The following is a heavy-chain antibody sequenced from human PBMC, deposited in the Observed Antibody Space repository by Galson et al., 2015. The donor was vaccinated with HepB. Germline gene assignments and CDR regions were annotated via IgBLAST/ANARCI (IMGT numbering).Heavy chain of an antibody. D-gene: IGHD6-19*01. Sequence: SLRLSCAASTFIFSTYGMNWVRQAPGKGLEWVSYISSSSTTIYYADSVKGRFTISRDIAKNSLYLQMNSLRAADTAVYYCARDRTIAVAIDYWGQGTLVTVSS. CDR3: ARDRTIAVAIDY. CDR1: TFIFSTYG. CDR2: ISSSSTTI. J-gene: IGHJ4*02. V-gene: IGHV3-48*04.